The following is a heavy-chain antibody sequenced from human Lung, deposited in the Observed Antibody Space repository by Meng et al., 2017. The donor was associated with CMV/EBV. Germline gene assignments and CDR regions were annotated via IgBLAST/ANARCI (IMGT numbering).Heavy chain of an antibody. CDR1: YA. V-gene: IGHV3-23*01. D-gene: IGHD3-9*01. CDR3: AKNGYKDILTGYYKGDYFDY. Sequence: YAMSWVRQAPGKGLEWVSTISGSGGATYFADSVKGRFSISRDNSKNKLFLQMNSQRAEDTAIYYCAKNGYKDILTGYYKGDYFDYWGQGTLVTVSS. J-gene: IGHJ4*02. CDR2: ISGSGGAT.